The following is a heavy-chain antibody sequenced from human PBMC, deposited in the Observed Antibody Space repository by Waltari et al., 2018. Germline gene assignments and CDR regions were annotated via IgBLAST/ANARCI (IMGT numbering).Heavy chain of an antibody. Sequence: EVNLLESGGAMVQPGGSLRLSCSVSGFTFSNFAMAWVRRAPGKGLEWVSVISESGRSTLYTESVRGRFTISRDNSRNTLYLEMRSLRVEDAAIYYCAKDNRAPISGSPTYYFDYWGHGTVVTVSP. CDR3: AKDNRAPISGSPTYYFDY. CDR2: ISESGRST. J-gene: IGHJ4*01. D-gene: IGHD3-10*01. CDR1: GFTFSNFA. V-gene: IGHV3-23*01.